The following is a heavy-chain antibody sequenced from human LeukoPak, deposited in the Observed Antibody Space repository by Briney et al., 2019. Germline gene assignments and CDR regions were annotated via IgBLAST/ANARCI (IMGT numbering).Heavy chain of an antibody. J-gene: IGHJ5*02. Sequence: PGGSLRLSCAASGFTFGSYAMSWVRQAPGKGLEWVSSIGATGTSTYYADSVKGRFTISRDNSKNTLYLQMNSLRAEDTAVYYCARDLGYYYDSSAKGNWFDPWGQGTLVTVSS. V-gene: IGHV3-23*01. CDR2: IGATGTST. CDR1: GFTFGSYA. D-gene: IGHD3-22*01. CDR3: ARDLGYYYDSSAKGNWFDP.